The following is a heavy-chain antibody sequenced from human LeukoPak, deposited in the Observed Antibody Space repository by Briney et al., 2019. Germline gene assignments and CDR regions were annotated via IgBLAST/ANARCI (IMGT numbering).Heavy chain of an antibody. J-gene: IGHJ4*02. V-gene: IGHV3-9*01. Sequence: PGGSLRLSCAASGFTFDDYAMHWVRQAPGKGLEWVSGISWNSGSIGYADSVKGRFTISRDNAKNSLYLQMNSLRAEDTALYYCAKDSYYDSSGLPDDWGQGTLVTVSS. CDR2: ISWNSGSI. CDR3: AKDSYYDSSGLPDD. CDR1: GFTFDDYA. D-gene: IGHD3-22*01.